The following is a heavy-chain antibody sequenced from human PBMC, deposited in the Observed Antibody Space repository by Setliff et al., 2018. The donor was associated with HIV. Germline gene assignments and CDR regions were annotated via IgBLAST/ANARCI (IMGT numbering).Heavy chain of an antibody. J-gene: IGHJ4*02. CDR2: IYNGGST. D-gene: IGHD3-22*01. CDR1: GFTVNSNY. Sequence: GGSLRLSCAASGFTVNSNYMTWVRQAPGKGLEWVSVIYNGGSTYYADSVKGRFTISRDNSKNTLYLQINSLRAEDTAVYYCARGGSFGGYDSSGYIALDYWGQGTLVTVSS. CDR3: ARGGSFGGYDSSGYIALDY. V-gene: IGHV3-53*01.